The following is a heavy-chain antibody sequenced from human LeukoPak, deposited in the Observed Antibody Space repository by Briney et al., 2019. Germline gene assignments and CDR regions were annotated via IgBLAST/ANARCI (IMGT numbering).Heavy chain of an antibody. D-gene: IGHD1-26*01. V-gene: IGHV1-69*13. Sequence: SVKVSCKASGYTFTSYGISWVRQAPGQGLEWMGGIIPILGTANYAQKFQGRVTITADESTSTAYMELSSLRSEDTAVYYCAREGDLRTYDYWGQGTLVTVSS. J-gene: IGHJ4*02. CDR2: IIPILGTA. CDR1: GYTFTSYG. CDR3: AREGDLRTYDY.